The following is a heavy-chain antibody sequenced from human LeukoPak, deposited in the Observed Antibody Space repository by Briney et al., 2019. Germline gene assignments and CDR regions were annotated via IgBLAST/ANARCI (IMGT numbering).Heavy chain of an antibody. CDR2: TYTSGST. V-gene: IGHV4-61*02. CDR3: ARGLAVAGPDY. D-gene: IGHD6-19*01. Sequence: SQTLSLTCTVSGGSISSGSYYWSWIRQPAGKGLEWIGRTYTSGSTNYNPSLKSRVTISVDTSKNQFSLKLSSVTAADTAVYYCARGLAVAGPDYWGQGTLVTVSS. CDR1: GGSISSGSYY. J-gene: IGHJ4*02.